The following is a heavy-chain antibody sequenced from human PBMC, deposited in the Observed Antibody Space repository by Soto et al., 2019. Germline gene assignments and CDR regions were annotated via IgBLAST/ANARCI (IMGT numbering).Heavy chain of an antibody. CDR3: ARDHNDYKNWLDP. D-gene: IGHD4-4*01. CDR2: ISYDGSNK. V-gene: IGHV3-30-3*01. J-gene: IGHJ5*02. CDR1: VFTFNSYA. Sequence: WGSLRLSCAASVFTFNSYAMHWVRQAPGKGLEWVAVISYDGSNKYYADSVKGRFTISRDNSKNTLYLQMSSLRAEDTAVYYCARDHNDYKNWLDPWGQG.